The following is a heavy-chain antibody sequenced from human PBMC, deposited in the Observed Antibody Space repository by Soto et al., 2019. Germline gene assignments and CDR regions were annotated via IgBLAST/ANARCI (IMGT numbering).Heavy chain of an antibody. Sequence: EVQLVESGGVLVKPGASLKLSCAVAGFTFSTYNMNWVRQAPGKGLEWVSSINGRGNYIYYADSVKGRFTISRDNAKNPLYLEMNSLRVEDTAVYYCVREEGIVGDTSAFDIWGQGTMVTVSS. D-gene: IGHD1-26*01. J-gene: IGHJ3*02. V-gene: IGHV3-21*06. CDR3: VREEGIVGDTSAFDI. CDR1: GFTFSTYN. CDR2: INGRGNYI.